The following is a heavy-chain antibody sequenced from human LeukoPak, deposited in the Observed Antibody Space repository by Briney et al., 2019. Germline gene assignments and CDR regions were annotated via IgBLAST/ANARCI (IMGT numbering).Heavy chain of an antibody. D-gene: IGHD6-19*01. CDR2: VYYSGST. V-gene: IGHV4-59*08. CDR1: GGSISGYF. J-gene: IGHJ4*02. CDR3: GRLTNSGWSD. Sequence: SETLSLTCTVSGGSISGYFWSWIRQPPGKGLEWIGYVYYSGSTNYNPSLKSRVTISVDTSKNQFSLKLSSVTAADTAVYYCGRLTNSGWSDWGQGTLVTVSS.